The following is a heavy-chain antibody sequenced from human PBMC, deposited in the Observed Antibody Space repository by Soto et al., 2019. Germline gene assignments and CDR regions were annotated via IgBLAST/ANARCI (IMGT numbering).Heavy chain of an antibody. CDR2: IYGSGST. V-gene: IGHV4-59*08. CDR3: ARTRSSGSADY. J-gene: IGHJ4*02. CDR1: GDSIHNNY. D-gene: IGHD3-10*01. Sequence: QVQLQESGPGLVKPSETLSLTCTVSGDSIHNNYWSWVRQPPGKGLEWIGYIYGSGSTTYNPSLKSRLTLSLVTSKNQFSLGLTSVTAAATAMYFCARTRSSGSADYWGQGTLVTVSS.